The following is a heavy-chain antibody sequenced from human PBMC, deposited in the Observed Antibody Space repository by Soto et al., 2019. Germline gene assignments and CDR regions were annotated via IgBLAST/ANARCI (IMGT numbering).Heavy chain of an antibody. CDR3: ASGGDSSGWYNWFDP. Sequence: SETLSLTCTVSGGSISSYYLSWIRQPPGKGLEWIGYIYYSGSTNYNPSLKSRVTISVDTSKNQFSLKLSSVTAADTAVYYCASGGDSSGWYNWFDPWGQGTLVTVSS. D-gene: IGHD6-19*01. V-gene: IGHV4-59*01. J-gene: IGHJ5*02. CDR2: IYYSGST. CDR1: GGSISSYY.